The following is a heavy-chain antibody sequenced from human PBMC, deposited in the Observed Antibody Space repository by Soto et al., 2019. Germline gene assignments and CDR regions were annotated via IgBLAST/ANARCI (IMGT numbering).Heavy chain of an antibody. Sequence: QVQLQESGPGLVKPSDTLSLTCAVSGYSISSSNWWVWIRQPPGKRLEWIGDIYYSGTTYYNPSLKSRVTMSVDTSKNQFSLKLTSVTAVDTAVYYCARREIQGPIDYWGQGTLVTVSS. V-gene: IGHV4-28*01. CDR3: ARREIQGPIDY. D-gene: IGHD1-26*01. J-gene: IGHJ4*02. CDR1: GYSISSSNW. CDR2: IYYSGTT.